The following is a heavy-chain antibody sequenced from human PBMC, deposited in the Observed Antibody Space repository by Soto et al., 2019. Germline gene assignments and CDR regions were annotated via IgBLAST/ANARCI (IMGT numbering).Heavy chain of an antibody. CDR3: ARGRVMITFGVVIVIDY. D-gene: IGHD3-16*02. J-gene: IGHJ4*02. CDR1: GYTFTNYA. V-gene: IGHV1-3*01. CDR2: INAGNGNT. Sequence: ASVKVSCKASGYTFTNYAMHWVRQAPGQRLEWMGWINAGNGNTKYSQKFQGRVTITSDTSASTAYMELSSLRSEDTAVYYCARGRVMITFGVVIVIDYWGQGSPVTVSS.